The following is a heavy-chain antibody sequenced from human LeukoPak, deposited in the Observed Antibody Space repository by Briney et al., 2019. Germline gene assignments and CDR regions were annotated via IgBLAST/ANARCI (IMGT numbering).Heavy chain of an antibody. CDR1: GYTFTGYY. J-gene: IGHJ4*02. CDR3: AISFADYGGYS. V-gene: IGHV1-2*02. Sequence: ASVKVSCKASGYTFTGYYVHWVRQAPGQGLEWRGWINPSSGGTNYAQKFQGRVTMTRDTSISTAYMELSSLRSDDTAVYYCAISFADYGGYSWGQGTLVTVSS. CDR2: INPSSGGT. D-gene: IGHD4-23*01.